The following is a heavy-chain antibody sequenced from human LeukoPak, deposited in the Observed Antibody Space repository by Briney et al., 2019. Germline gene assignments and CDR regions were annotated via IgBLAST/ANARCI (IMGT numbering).Heavy chain of an antibody. V-gene: IGHV3-21*01. J-gene: IGHJ6*03. CDR1: GSTFSSYS. D-gene: IGHD6-19*01. CDR2: ISSSSSYI. CDR3: ARGAVAGPYYYYYMDV. Sequence: PGGSLRLSCAASGSTFSSYSMNWVRQAPGKGLEWVSSISSSSSYIYYADSVKGRFTISRDNAKNSLYLQMNSLRAEDTAVYYCARGAVAGPYYYYYMDVWGKGTTVTVSS.